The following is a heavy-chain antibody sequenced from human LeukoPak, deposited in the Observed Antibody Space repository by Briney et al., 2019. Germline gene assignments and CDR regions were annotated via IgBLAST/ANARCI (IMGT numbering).Heavy chain of an antibody. D-gene: IGHD1-26*01. CDR2: IYYSGST. V-gene: IGHV4-39*01. Sequence: SETLSLTCTVSGGSISGSNYYWGRVRQPPGKGLEWIGSIYYSGSTYYNPSLKRRSTISVDTSKNQFSLNLCSVTAADTAVYYCARHKGRSGIYGCYFDYWGQGTLVTVSP. J-gene: IGHJ4*02. CDR3: ARHKGRSGIYGCYFDY. CDR1: GGSISGSNYY.